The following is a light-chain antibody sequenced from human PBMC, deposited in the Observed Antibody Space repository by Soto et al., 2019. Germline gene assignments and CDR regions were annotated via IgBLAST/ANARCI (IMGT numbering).Light chain of an antibody. J-gene: IGKJ4*01. CDR1: QGINRK. CDR2: GAS. CDR3: QQYQTLPVT. Sequence: IVLTQSPATLSVSPGERVTFSCRASQGINRKLAWYQHKAGQAPRLLISGASTGATGIPARFSGSGSGTEFTLTINSLQSEDSAVYYCQQYQTLPVTFGGGTKVEI. V-gene: IGKV3-15*01.